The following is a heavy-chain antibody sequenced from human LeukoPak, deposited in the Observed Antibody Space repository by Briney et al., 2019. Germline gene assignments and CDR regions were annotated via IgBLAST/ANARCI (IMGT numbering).Heavy chain of an antibody. D-gene: IGHD3-22*01. CDR3: ARDYDSSGSPHGWFDP. J-gene: IGHJ5*02. V-gene: IGHV1-2*02. Sequence: ASVTVSCKSSGYTFTVYYMHWVRQAPGQGLEWMGWINPNSGGTNYAQKFQGRVTMTRDTSISTAYMELSRLRSDDTAVYYCARDYDSSGSPHGWFDPWGQGTLVTVSS. CDR1: GYTFTVYY. CDR2: INPNSGGT.